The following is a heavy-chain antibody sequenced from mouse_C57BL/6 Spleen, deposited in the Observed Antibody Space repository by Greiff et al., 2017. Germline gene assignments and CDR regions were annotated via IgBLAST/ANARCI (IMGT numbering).Heavy chain of an antibody. CDR3: ARRESNDGYYFDY. J-gene: IGHJ2*01. V-gene: IGHV1-50*01. Sequence: QVQLKQPGAELVKPGASVKLSCKASGYTFTSYWMQWVKQRPGQGLEWIGEIDPSDSYTNYNQKFKGKATLTVDTSSSTAYMQLSSLTSEDSAVYYCARRESNDGYYFDYWGQGTTLTVSS. D-gene: IGHD2-12*01. CDR2: IDPSDSYT. CDR1: GYTFTSYW.